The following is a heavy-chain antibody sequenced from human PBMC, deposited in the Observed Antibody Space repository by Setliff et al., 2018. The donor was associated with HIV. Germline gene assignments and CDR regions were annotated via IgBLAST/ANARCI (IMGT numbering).Heavy chain of an antibody. Sequence: SETLSLTCSVSSGSMTGHYWTWVRQPPGKGPEWIGYLHGLGSSRVSDTPNYSPSLKSRITISLDTSKRQFSLTMTSVTAADTAVYYCARGLSSQTYWGTRPLGLDYWGQGSLVTVAS. J-gene: IGHJ4*02. CDR2: LHGLGSSRVSDTP. D-gene: IGHD2-2*01. CDR1: SGSMTGHY. V-gene: IGHV4-4*08. CDR3: ARGLSSQTYWGTRPLGLDY.